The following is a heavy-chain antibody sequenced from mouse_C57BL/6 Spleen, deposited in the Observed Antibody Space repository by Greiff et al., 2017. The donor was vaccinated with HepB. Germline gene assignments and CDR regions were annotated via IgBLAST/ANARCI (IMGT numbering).Heavy chain of an antibody. V-gene: IGHV1-15*01. Sequence: QVQLKESGAELVRPGASVTLSCKASGYTFTDYEMHWVKQTPVYGLEWIGAIDPETGGTAYNHKFKGKAILTADKSSSTAYMELRSLTSEDSAVYYCTSAGLDYWGQGTSVTVSS. CDR2: IDPETGGT. D-gene: IGHD2-2*01. J-gene: IGHJ4*01. CDR1: GYTFTDYE. CDR3: TSAGLDY.